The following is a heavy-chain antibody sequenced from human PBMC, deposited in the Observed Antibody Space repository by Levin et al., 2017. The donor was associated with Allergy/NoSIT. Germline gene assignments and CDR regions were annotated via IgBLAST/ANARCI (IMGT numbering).Heavy chain of an antibody. V-gene: IGHV3-74*03. Sequence: GGSLRLSCVASGFPLSSFWVHWARRSPGKGLVWVARINGDGSSITYADSVKGRFTISRDNAKNTVYLQMDSLRGEDTAVYVCTRDWRHYGMDVWGQGTTVIVSS. J-gene: IGHJ6*02. CDR2: INGDGSSI. CDR1: GFPLSSFW. CDR3: TRDWRHYGMDV.